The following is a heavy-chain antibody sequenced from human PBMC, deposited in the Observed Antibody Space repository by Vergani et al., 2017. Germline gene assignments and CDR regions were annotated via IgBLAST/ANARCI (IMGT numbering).Heavy chain of an antibody. Sequence: QVQLVESGGGVVQPGRSLRLSCAASGFTFSSYAMHWVRQAPGKGLEWVAVISYDGSNKYYADSVKVRFTISRDKSKNTLYLQMNSLRAEDTAVYYCARGLKLLTMSSYYMDVWGKGTTVTVSS. CDR2: ISYDGSNK. CDR3: ARGLKLLTMSSYYMDV. CDR1: GFTFSSYA. V-gene: IGHV3-30-3*01. D-gene: IGHD4/OR15-4a*01. J-gene: IGHJ6*03.